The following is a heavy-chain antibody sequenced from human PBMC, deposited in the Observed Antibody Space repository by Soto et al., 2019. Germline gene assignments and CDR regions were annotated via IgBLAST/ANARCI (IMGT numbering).Heavy chain of an antibody. V-gene: IGHV1-18*04. CDR1: GYTFTSYG. D-gene: IGHD2-15*01. CDR3: ARDFLHDCSGGSCYLPGY. CDR2: ISAYNGNT. J-gene: IGHJ4*02. Sequence: QVQLVQSGAEVKKPGASVKVSCKASGYTFTSYGISWVRQAPGQGLEWMGWISAYNGNTNYAQKLQGRVTMTTDTSTSTADMELRSLRSDDTAVYYCARDFLHDCSGGSCYLPGYWGQGTLVTVSS.